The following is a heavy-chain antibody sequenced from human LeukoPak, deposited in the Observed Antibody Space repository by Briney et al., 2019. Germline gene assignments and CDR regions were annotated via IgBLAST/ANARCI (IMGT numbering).Heavy chain of an antibody. D-gene: IGHD1-7*01. CDR2: IYSSGTT. Sequence: SETLSLTCTVSGGSISNDYWSWIRQSAGKGLEWIGRIYSSGTTTYNPSLKSRVAMSVDTSKNQFSLKLNSVTAADTAVYFCARGLTGSTGFDPWGQGTLVTVSS. J-gene: IGHJ5*02. CDR3: ARGLTGSTGFDP. V-gene: IGHV4-4*07. CDR1: GGSISNDY.